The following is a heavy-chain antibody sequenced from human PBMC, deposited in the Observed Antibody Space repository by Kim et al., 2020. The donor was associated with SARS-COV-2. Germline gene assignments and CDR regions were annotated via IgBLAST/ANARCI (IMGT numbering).Heavy chain of an antibody. CDR2: INHSGST. V-gene: IGHV4-34*01. Sequence: SETLSLTCAVYGGSFSGYYWSWIRQPPGKGLEWIGEINHSGSTNYNPSLKSRVTISVDTSKNQFSLKLSSVTAADTAVYYCARPQFRSFGSGSYLLRYYYGMDVWGQGTTVTVSS. D-gene: IGHD3-10*01. CDR3: ARPQFRSFGSGSYLLRYYYGMDV. J-gene: IGHJ6*02. CDR1: GGSFSGYY.